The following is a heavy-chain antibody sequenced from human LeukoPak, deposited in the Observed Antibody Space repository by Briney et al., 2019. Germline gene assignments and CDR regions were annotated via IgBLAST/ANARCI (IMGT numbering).Heavy chain of an antibody. Sequence: RGSLRLSCAASGFTFSNYEMNWVRQAPGKGLEWVAYISESGSLIYYADSVMGRFTISRDNSKNSLFLQMSSLRAEDTAVYYCARDSGSGTTGNEFDYWGQGTLVSVSS. CDR2: ISESGSLI. CDR1: GFTFSNYE. J-gene: IGHJ4*02. D-gene: IGHD1-1*01. CDR3: ARDSGSGTTGNEFDY. V-gene: IGHV3-48*03.